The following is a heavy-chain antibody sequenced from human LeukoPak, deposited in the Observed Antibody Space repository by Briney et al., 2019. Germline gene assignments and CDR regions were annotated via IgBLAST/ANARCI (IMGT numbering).Heavy chain of an antibody. J-gene: IGHJ4*02. V-gene: IGHV3-53*01. CDR2: LYSGGTT. CDR3: AREMNYASGRGFDY. D-gene: IGHD1-7*01. CDR1: GFTFSSYW. Sequence: GGSLRLSCAASGFTFSSYWMTWVRQAPGKGLEWVSVLYSGGTTYYADSVEGRFTISRDNSKNMVYLQMNSLRAEDTAMYYCAREMNYASGRGFDYWGQGTLVTVSS.